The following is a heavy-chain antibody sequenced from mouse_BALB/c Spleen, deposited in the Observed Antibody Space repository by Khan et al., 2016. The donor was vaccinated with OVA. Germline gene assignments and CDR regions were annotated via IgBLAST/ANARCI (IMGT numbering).Heavy chain of an antibody. CDR2: IYTYTGEP. Sequence: LVESGPDLKKPGETVKISCKASGYTFTNYGINWVKQAPGKGLKWMGWIYTYTGEPTYADDFKGRFAFSLENSASTAYLKINNLKNEDTAKYSSARGGRMAMDYWGQGTSVTVSS. D-gene: IGHD3-3*01. J-gene: IGHJ4*01. CDR1: GYTFTNYG. V-gene: IGHV9-3-1*01. CDR3: ARGGRMAMDY.